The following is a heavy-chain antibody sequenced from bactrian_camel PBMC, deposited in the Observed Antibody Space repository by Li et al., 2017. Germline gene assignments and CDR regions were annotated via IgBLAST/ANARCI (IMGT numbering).Heavy chain of an antibody. D-gene: IGHD3*01. CDR2: INFGDGST. J-gene: IGHJ4*01. V-gene: IGHV3S31*01. CDR1: GFAFNVND. Sequence: VQLVESGGGLVQPGGSLMLSCAACGFAFNVNDMSWVRQAPGKGPEWVSAINFGDGSTYYGDSVNGRFTISRDNSKNTLYLQLNSLELEDTAVYYCAAAWRGVRLPYEVNYWGQGTQVTVS. CDR3: AAAWRGVRLPYEVNY.